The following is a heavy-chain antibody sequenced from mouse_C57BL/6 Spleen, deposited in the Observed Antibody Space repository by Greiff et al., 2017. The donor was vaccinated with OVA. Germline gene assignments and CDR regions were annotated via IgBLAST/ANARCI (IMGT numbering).Heavy chain of an antibody. CDR1: GYSFTGYF. Sequence: VQLKQSGPELVKPGDSVKISCKASGYSFTGYFMNWVMQSHGKSLEWIGRINPYNGDTFYNQKFKGKATLTVDKSSSTAHMELRSLTSEDSAVYYCARYYDYDGGGFDDWGKGTTLTVSS. J-gene: IGHJ2*01. V-gene: IGHV1-20*01. CDR3: ARYYDYDGGGFDD. CDR2: INPYNGDT. D-gene: IGHD2-4*01.